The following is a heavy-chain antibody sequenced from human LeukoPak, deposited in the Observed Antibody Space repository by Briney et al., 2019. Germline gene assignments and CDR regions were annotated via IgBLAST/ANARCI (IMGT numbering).Heavy chain of an antibody. CDR1: GFTFSSYG. J-gene: IGHJ5*02. Sequence: GRSLRLSCAASGFTFSSYGMHWVRQAPGKGLEWVAVISYDGSNKYYADSVKGRFTISRDNSKNSLYLQMNSLRAEDTAVYYCARDGAVAGTAWFDPWGQGTLVTVSS. CDR2: ISYDGSNK. CDR3: ARDGAVAGTAWFDP. D-gene: IGHD6-19*01. V-gene: IGHV3-30*03.